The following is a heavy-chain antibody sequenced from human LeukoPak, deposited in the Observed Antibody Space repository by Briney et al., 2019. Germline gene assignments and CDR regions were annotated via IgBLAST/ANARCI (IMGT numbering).Heavy chain of an antibody. V-gene: IGHV4-39*07. Sequence: PSETLSLTYTVSGGSVSSSDYYWGWIRQPPGKGLEWIGDIFYIGKTNYNPSLKSRVTISVDTSKNQFSLKLTSATAADTAVYYCARVFDSWGQGTLVTVSS. J-gene: IGHJ4*02. CDR3: ARVFDS. CDR2: IFYIGKT. CDR1: GGSVSSSDYY.